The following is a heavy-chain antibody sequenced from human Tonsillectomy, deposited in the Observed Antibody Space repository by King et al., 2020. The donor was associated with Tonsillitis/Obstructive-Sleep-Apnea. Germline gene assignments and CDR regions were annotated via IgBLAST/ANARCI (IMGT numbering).Heavy chain of an antibody. CDR1: GFTFSSYA. D-gene: IGHD2-15*01. V-gene: IGHV3-30*01. CDR3: ARADRGGYCSGGSCYSSFDY. Sequence: QLVESGGGVVQPGRSLRLSCAASGFTFSSYAMHWVRQAPGKGLEWVAVISYDGSNKYYADSVKGRFTISRDNSKNTLYLQMNSRRAEDTAVYYCARADRGGYCSGGSCYSSFDYWGQGTLVTVSS. J-gene: IGHJ4*02. CDR2: ISYDGSNK.